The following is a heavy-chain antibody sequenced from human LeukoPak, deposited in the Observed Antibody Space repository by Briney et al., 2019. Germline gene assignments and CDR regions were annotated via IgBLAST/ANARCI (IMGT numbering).Heavy chain of an antibody. CDR2: IYYSGST. J-gene: IGHJ4*02. D-gene: IGHD5-12*01. CDR3: ARREGSGYYYFDD. CDR1: GGSISSSNW. V-gene: IGHV4-39*01. Sequence: SETLSLTCAVSGGSISSSNWWSWVRQPPGKELEWIGSIYYSGSTYYNPSLKSRVIISVDTSKNQFSLKLSSVTAADTALYYCARREGSGYYYFDDWGQGTLVTVS.